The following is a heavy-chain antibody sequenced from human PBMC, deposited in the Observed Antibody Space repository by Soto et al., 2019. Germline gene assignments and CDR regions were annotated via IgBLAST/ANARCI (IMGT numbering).Heavy chain of an antibody. CDR1: GGSISGRNW. CDR3: ARLIYDSRPNYFYFDF. Sequence: KPSETLSLTCVVSGGSISGRNWWSWVRQAPGKGLEWIGEVFHSGDTTYTPSLRSRVTISVDKSKNQFSLKLNSVTAADTAVYYCARLIYDSRPNYFYFDFWGQGALVTVSS. CDR2: VFHSGDT. V-gene: IGHV4-4*02. D-gene: IGHD3-22*01. J-gene: IGHJ4*02.